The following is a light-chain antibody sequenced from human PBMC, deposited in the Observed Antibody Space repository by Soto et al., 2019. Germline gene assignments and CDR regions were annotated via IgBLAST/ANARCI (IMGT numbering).Light chain of an antibody. V-gene: IGKV3-20*01. J-gene: IGKJ5*01. CDR1: QSVSNNY. CDR2: GAS. Sequence: EIVMTQSPATLSVSPGERATLSCRASQSVSNNYLAWYQQKPGQAPRLLIYGASSRATGIPDRVSGSGSGTDFTLTISRLEPEDIAVYFCQQYSISPITFGQGTRLEIK. CDR3: QQYSISPIT.